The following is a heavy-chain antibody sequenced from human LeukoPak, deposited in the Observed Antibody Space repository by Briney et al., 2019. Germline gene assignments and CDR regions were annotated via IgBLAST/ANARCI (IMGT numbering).Heavy chain of an antibody. Sequence: ASVKVSCKASGYTFTSYGISWVRQAPGQGLEWMGWISAYNGNTNYAQKLQGRVTMTTDTSTSTAYMELRSLRSDDTAVYYCARWLDYYDSSGYEANYYYYYYMDVWGKGTTVTVSS. CDR1: GYTFTSYG. V-gene: IGHV1-18*01. D-gene: IGHD3-22*01. J-gene: IGHJ6*03. CDR3: ARWLDYYDSSGYEANYYYYYYMDV. CDR2: ISAYNGNT.